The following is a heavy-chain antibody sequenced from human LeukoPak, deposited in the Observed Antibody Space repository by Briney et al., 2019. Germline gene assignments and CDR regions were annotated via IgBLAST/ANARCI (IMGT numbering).Heavy chain of an antibody. CDR1: GFTFSTYW. D-gene: IGHD3-22*01. CDR3: ASLSSSYYLLDY. Sequence: HPGGSLRLSCAASGFTFSTYWMTWARQAPGKGLEWVANINQDASEKYYVDSVKGRFTISRDNAKNSLYLQMNSLRAGDTAVYYCASLSSSYYLLDYWGQGTLVTVSS. J-gene: IGHJ4*02. CDR2: INQDASEK. V-gene: IGHV3-7*01.